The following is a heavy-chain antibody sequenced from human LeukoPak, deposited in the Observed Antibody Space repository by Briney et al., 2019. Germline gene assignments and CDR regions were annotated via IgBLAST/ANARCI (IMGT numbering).Heavy chain of an antibody. Sequence: PGGSLRLSCAASGFIFRSYWMNWVRQAPGKGLEWVSGISWNSGSIGYADSVKGRFTISRDNAKNSLYLQMNSLRAEDTAVYYCARDLTAAGFDYWGQGTLVTVSS. D-gene: IGHD6-13*01. V-gene: IGHV3-48*04. CDR1: GFIFRSYW. CDR2: ISWNSGSI. CDR3: ARDLTAAGFDY. J-gene: IGHJ4*02.